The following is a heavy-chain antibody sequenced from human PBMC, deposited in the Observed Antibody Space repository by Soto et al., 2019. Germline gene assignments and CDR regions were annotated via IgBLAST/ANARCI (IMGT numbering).Heavy chain of an antibody. V-gene: IGHV3-23*01. D-gene: IGHD3-9*01. Sequence: PGGSLRRSCVPSAFTFSSYAMSWVRQATGKGLEWVSAISGSGGSTYYADSVKGRFTISRDNAKNTLYLQMNSLRAEDTAVYYCAKDYDILTGYFPHHNWFDPWRQGTLGTVSS. CDR3: AKDYDILTGYFPHHNWFDP. J-gene: IGHJ5*02. CDR2: ISGSGGST. CDR1: AFTFSSYA.